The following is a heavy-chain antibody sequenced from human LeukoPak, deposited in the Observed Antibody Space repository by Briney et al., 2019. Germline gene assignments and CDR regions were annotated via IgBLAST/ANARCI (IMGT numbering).Heavy chain of an antibody. D-gene: IGHD2-2*01. Sequence: GGSLRLSCAASGFTFSSYSMNWIRQAPGKGLEWVSSISSSSYYIYYADSVKGRFTISRDNAKNSPYLQMNSLRAEDTAVYYCAREGCSSASCSSYYYMDVWGKGTTVTVSS. J-gene: IGHJ6*03. CDR3: AREGCSSASCSSYYYMDV. CDR1: GFTFSSYS. CDR2: ISSSSYYI. V-gene: IGHV3-21*01.